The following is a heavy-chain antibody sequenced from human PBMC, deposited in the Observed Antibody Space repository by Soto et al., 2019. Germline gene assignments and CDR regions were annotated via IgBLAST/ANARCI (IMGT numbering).Heavy chain of an antibody. CDR2: IIPVFQTA. D-gene: IGHD3-22*01. Sequence: QEQLVQSGAEVKKPGSSVKVSCKASGGLFSSYPISWVRQVPGQGLEWMGGIIPVFQTAYYTQRFQGRVTITPEESTNTAFLELSSLRSEATAIYYCARGGSGYTWFNEFWGQGTLVTVSS. J-gene: IGHJ4*02. CDR3: ARGGSGYTWFNEF. CDR1: GGLFSSYP. V-gene: IGHV1-69*01.